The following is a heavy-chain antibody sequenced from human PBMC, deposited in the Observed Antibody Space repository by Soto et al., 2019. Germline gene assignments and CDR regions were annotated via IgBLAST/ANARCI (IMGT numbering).Heavy chain of an antibody. CDR3: ARGYNWNPGYYYMDV. J-gene: IGHJ6*03. CDR2: IYYSGST. CDR1: GVSISSYY. Sequence: LSLTCTVSGVSISSYYWSWIRQPPGKGLEWIGYIYYSGSTNYNPSLKSRVTISVDTSKNQFSLKLSSVTAADTAVYYCARGYNWNPGYYYMDVWGKGTKVTVSS. V-gene: IGHV4-59*01. D-gene: IGHD1-20*01.